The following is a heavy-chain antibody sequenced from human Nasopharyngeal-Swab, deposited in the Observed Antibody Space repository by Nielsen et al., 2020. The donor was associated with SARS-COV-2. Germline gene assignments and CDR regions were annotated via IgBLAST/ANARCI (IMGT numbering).Heavy chain of an antibody. D-gene: IGHD1-20*01. CDR3: ARERMLTGTPFDY. J-gene: IGHJ4*02. Sequence: ASVKVSCKASGYTFTSYDINWVRQATGQGLEWMGWMNPNSGNTGYAQKFQGRVTMTRNTSISTAYMELSSLRSEDTAVYYCARERMLTGTPFDYWGQGTLVTVSS. CDR1: GYTFTSYD. CDR2: MNPNSGNT. V-gene: IGHV1-8*01.